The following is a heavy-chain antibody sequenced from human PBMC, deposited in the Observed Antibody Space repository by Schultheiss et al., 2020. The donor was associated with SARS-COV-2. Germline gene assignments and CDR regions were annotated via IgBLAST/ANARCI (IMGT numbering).Heavy chain of an antibody. CDR3: TKGSGRDLLPCDP. D-gene: IGHD1-26*01. J-gene: IGHJ5*02. Sequence: ASVKVSCKASGYKFINYGITWVRQAPGQGLEWMGWMNPDSGNTGYAQKFQGRVIMTRNTSISTAYMELSSLRSEDTAVYYCTKGSGRDLLPCDPWGQGTLVTVSS. CDR2: MNPDSGNT. V-gene: IGHV1-8*02. CDR1: GYKFINYG.